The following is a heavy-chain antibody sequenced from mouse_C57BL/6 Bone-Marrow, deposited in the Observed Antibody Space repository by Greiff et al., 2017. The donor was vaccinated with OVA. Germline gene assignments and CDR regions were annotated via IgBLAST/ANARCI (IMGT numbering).Heavy chain of an antibody. CDR1: GYSFTGYY. Sequence: EVKLVESGPELVKPGASVKISCKASGYSFTGYYMNWVKQSPEKSLEWIGEINPSTGGTTYNQKFKAKATLTVDKSSSTAYMQLKSLTSEDSAVYYCARSPLLRSYFDYWGQGTTLTVSS. J-gene: IGHJ2*01. D-gene: IGHD1-1*01. CDR2: INPSTGGT. V-gene: IGHV1-42*01. CDR3: ARSPLLRSYFDY.